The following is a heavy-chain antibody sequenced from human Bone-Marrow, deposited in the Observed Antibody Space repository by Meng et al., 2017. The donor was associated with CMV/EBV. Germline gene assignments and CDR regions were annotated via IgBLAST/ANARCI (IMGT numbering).Heavy chain of an antibody. V-gene: IGHV3-7*01. CDR2: IKQDGSEK. D-gene: IGHD3-3*01. J-gene: IGHJ3*01. CDR3: AREGGYYDFWSGYRNDALNL. Sequence: GGSLRLSCAASGFTFSSYWMSWVRQAPGKGLEWVANIKQDGSEKYYVDSVKGRFTISRDNAKNSLYLQMNSLRAEDTAVYYCAREGGYYDFWSGYRNDALNLWGRGPMVTGSS. CDR1: GFTFSSYW.